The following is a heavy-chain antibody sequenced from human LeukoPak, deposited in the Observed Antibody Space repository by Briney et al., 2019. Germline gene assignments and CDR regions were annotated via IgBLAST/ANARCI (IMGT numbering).Heavy chain of an antibody. J-gene: IGHJ4*02. CDR2: IKQEGGEK. CDR3: ARGPTGSWFAFYY. D-gene: IGHD6-13*01. Sequence: PGGSLRLSCAASGFTFKTFWMSWVRQAPGRGLEWVANIKQEGGEKYYVDSVKGRFTISRDNARNSLYLQMNSLRAEDTVVYYCARGPTGSWFAFYYWGQGTPVTVSS. CDR1: GFTFKTFW. V-gene: IGHV3-7*03.